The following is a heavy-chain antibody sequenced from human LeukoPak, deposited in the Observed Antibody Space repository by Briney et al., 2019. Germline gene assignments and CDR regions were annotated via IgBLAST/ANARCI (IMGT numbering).Heavy chain of an antibody. CDR1: GGSISTYY. CDR2: IYYSGTT. D-gene: IGHD4-17*01. CDR3: ARDKDGAYFDY. Sequence: SETLSLTCTVSGGSISTYYWSWIRQPPGKGLEWIGYIYYSGTTKYNPSLKSRVTISVDTSKNQFSLKLTSVTAADTAIYYCARDKDGAYFDYWGQGTLVTVSS. V-gene: IGHV4-59*01. J-gene: IGHJ4*02.